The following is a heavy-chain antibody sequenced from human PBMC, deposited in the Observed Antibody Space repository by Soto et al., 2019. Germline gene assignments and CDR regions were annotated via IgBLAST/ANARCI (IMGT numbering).Heavy chain of an antibody. J-gene: IGHJ4*02. CDR3: ATDDSSGYPPTAIY. D-gene: IGHD3-22*01. CDR1: GYTLTELS. Sequence: ASVKVSCKVSGYTLTELSMHWVRQAPGKGLEWMGGFDPEDSETIYAQKFQGRVTMTEDTSTDTAYMELSSLRSEDTAVYYCATDDSSGYPPTAIYWGQGNLVTVS. CDR2: FDPEDSET. V-gene: IGHV1-24*01.